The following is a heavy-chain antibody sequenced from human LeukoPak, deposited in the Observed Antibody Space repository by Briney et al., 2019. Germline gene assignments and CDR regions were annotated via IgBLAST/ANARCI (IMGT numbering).Heavy chain of an antibody. CDR2: IYTSGST. D-gene: IGHD3-10*01. CDR1: GGSISSYY. J-gene: IGHJ6*03. Sequence: SETLSLTCTVSGGSISSYYWSWIRQPAGKGLEWIGRIYTSGSTNYSPSLKSRVTMSVDTSKNQFSLKLSSVTAADTAVYYCARVAPITMVRGVPQNYYMDVWGKGTTVTISS. CDR3: ARVAPITMVRGVPQNYYMDV. V-gene: IGHV4-4*07.